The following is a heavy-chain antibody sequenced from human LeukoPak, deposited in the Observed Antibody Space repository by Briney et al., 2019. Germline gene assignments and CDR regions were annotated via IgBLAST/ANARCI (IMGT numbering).Heavy chain of an antibody. Sequence: GGSLRLSCAASGFTFRDYFMSWIRQAPGKGLEWVAYTNTAGNTIYYADSMKGRFTISRDNAKNSLYLQMNTLRAEDTAVYYCARATYDSSAVDAFDIWGHGT. V-gene: IGHV3-11*01. D-gene: IGHD3-22*01. CDR3: ARATYDSSAVDAFDI. CDR1: GFTFRDYF. J-gene: IGHJ3*02. CDR2: TNTAGNTI.